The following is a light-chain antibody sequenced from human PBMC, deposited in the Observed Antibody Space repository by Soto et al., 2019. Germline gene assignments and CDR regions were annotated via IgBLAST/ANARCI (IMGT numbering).Light chain of an antibody. CDR1: QSVSSSF. CDR2: AAS. Sequence: EIVLTQSPGTVSLSPGERATLSCRASQSVSSSFLAWYQQKPGQAPRLLIYAASRRATGIPDRFSGSGSGTDFTLTISRLEPEDFAVYYCQQYDYSPPTFGGGTKVDIK. J-gene: IGKJ4*01. V-gene: IGKV3-20*01. CDR3: QQYDYSPPT.